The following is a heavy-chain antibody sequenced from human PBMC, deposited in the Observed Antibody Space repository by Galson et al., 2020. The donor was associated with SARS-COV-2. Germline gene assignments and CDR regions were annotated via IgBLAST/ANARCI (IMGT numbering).Heavy chain of an antibody. V-gene: IGHV3-74*01. CDR1: GFTFSSYW. D-gene: IGHD5-12*01. CDR2: INSDGSST. CDR3: RVATNSFDY. J-gene: IGHJ4*02. Sequence: LSLTCAASGFTFSSYWMHWVRQAPGKGLVWVSRINSDGSSTSYADSVKGRFTISRDNAKNTLYLQMNSLRAEDTAVYYCRVATNSFDYWGQGTLVTVSS.